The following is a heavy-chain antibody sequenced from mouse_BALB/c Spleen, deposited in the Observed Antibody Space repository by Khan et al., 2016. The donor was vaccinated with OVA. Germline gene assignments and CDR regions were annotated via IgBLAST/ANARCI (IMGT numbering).Heavy chain of an antibody. Sequence: EVQLQESGPGLVKPSQSLSLTCTVTGYSITSDYAWNWIRQFPGNKLEWMAHITYSGSTGYNPSLKGRISITRDTSKNQFFLQLNSVTTEDTATYYCARDYGSIYHFFDYWGQGTALTVSS. V-gene: IGHV3-2*02. CDR1: GYSITSDYA. J-gene: IGHJ2*01. D-gene: IGHD1-1*01. CDR3: ARDYGSIYHFFDY. CDR2: ITYSGST.